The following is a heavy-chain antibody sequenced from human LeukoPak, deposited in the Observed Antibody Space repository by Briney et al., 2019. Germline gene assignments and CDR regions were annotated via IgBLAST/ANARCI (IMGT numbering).Heavy chain of an antibody. J-gene: IGHJ6*03. CDR2: IYYSGST. CDR3: ARVGQYYYNYMDV. CDR1: GGSISSSSYY. Sequence: SETLSLTCTVSGGSISSSSYYWGWIRQPPGKGLEWIGSIYYSGSTYYNPSLKSRVTISVDTSKNQFSLKLSSVTAADTAVYYCARVGQYYYNYMDVWGKGTTVTVSS. V-gene: IGHV4-39*07.